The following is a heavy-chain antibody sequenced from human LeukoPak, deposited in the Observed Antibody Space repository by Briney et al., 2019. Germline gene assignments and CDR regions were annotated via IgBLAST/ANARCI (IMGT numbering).Heavy chain of an antibody. D-gene: IGHD6-19*01. CDR2: ISSSSSII. V-gene: IGHV3-48*01. J-gene: IGHJ4*02. Sequence: GGSLRLSCAASGFTFSSYSMNWVRQAPGKGLEWVSYISSSSSIIYYADSVKGRFTISRDNAKNSLYLQMNSLRAGDTAVYYCTRVLYSSGWYGDHYWGQGTLVTVSS. CDR1: GFTFSSYS. CDR3: TRVLYSSGWYGDHY.